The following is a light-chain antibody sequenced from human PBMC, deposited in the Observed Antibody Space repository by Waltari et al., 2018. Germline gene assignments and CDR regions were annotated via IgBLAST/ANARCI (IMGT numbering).Light chain of an antibody. V-gene: IGLV2-11*01. CDR1: SSDVSGYNY. J-gene: IGLJ2*01. CDR2: DAN. CDR3: CSHAGSYTLV. Sequence: QSALTQPRSVSGSPGHSVTISCTGTSSDVSGYNYVSWYQQHPGKAPKLMIYDANKRPSGVPDRFSGSKSGNTASLTISGLQAEDEADYYCCSHAGSYTLVFGGGTKLTVL.